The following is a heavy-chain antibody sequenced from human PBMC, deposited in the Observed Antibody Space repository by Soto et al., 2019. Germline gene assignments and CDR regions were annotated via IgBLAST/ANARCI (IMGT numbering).Heavy chain of an antibody. Sequence: QITLKESGPTLVKPTQTLTLTCTFSGFSLSTSGVGVGWIRQPPGKALEGLALIYWDDDKRYSPSLKSRLTITKDTSKNQVVLTMTNRDPVDTATYYCAHSPKTLCFGETYNWFDPWGQGTLVTVSS. CDR3: AHSPKTLCFGETYNWFDP. V-gene: IGHV2-5*02. D-gene: IGHD3-10*01. J-gene: IGHJ5*02. CDR2: IYWDDDK. CDR1: GFSLSTSGVG.